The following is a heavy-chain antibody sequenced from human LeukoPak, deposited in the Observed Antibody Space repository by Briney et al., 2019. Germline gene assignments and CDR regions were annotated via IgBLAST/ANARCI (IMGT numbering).Heavy chain of an antibody. V-gene: IGHV1-2*02. CDR3: ARVGLGKDTAFDI. J-gene: IGHJ3*02. CDR2: INSNSGDT. CDR1: GYAFTGHY. Sequence: GASVKVSCKTSGYAFTGHYIHWVRQAPGQGLEWLGWINSNSGDTKYEEKFQGRVTMTRDTSITIVYMDLTRMTSDDAAVYYCARVGLGKDTAFDIWGQGTMVTVSS. D-gene: IGHD2-15*01.